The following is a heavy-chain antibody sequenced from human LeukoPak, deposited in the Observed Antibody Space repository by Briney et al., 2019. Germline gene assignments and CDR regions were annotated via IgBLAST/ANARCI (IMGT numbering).Heavy chain of an antibody. CDR2: ISYDASEK. CDR1: GFTFSSYS. Sequence: AGRSLRLSCAASGFTFSSYSMHWVRQVLGKGLDWVTRISYDASEKYYADSVKGRFTISRDNSKNTLHLQMNSLRTEDTALYYCARDNGEGYFGSGSFDYWGQGILVIVSS. V-gene: IGHV3-30*04. J-gene: IGHJ4*02. CDR3: ARDNGEGYFGSGSFDY. D-gene: IGHD3-10*01.